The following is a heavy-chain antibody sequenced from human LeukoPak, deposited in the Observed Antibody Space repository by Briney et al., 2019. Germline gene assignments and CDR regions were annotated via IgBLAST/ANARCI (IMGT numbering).Heavy chain of an antibody. CDR2: INHSGST. V-gene: IGHV4-34*01. CDR1: GGSFSGYY. D-gene: IGHD3-22*01. J-gene: IGHJ3*02. Sequence: SETLSLTCAVYGGSFSGYYWSWIRQPPGKGLEWIGEINHSGSTNYNPSLKSRVTISVDTSKNQFSLKLSSVTAADTAVYYCARIRGAYYYDSSGYYSNDAFDIWGQGTMVTVSS. CDR3: ARIRGAYYYDSSGYYSNDAFDI.